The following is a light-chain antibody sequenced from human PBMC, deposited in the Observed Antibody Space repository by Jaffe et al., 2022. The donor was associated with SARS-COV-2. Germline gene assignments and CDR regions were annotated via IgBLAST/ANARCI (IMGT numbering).Light chain of an antibody. CDR3: LQHNSYPLT. CDR2: AAS. V-gene: IGKV1-17*01. CDR1: QGIGHD. Sequence: DIQMTQSPSSLSASVGDRVIITCRASQGIGHDLGWYQQKPGKAPKRLIYAASTLQSGVPSRFSGNGAGTEFTLTISSLQPEDFATYYCLQHNSYPLTFGGGTKVEIK. J-gene: IGKJ4*01.